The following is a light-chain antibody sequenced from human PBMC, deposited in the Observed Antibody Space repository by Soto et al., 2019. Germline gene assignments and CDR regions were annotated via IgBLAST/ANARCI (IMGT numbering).Light chain of an antibody. CDR3: QQYGSSPRT. CDR1: QSVDNN. Sequence: EIVMTHSPVTLSASPCESATLSFRASQSVDNNVAWYQQKPGQAPRLLIVGSFARATGIPARFSGSGSGSEFTLTISGLQSEDFAVYYCQQYGSSPRTFGQGTKVDIK. V-gene: IGKV3-15*01. J-gene: IGKJ1*01. CDR2: GSF.